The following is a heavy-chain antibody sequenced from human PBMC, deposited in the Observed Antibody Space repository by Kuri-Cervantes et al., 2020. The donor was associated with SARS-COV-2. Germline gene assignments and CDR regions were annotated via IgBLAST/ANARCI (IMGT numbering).Heavy chain of an antibody. CDR2: IKQDGSEK. J-gene: IGHJ4*02. D-gene: IGHD3-3*01. CDR3: ARDSITIFGVAPFDY. V-gene: IGHV3-7*01. CDR1: GFTFSSYW. Sequence: GESLKISCAASGFTFSSYWMSWVRQAPGKGLEWVANIKQDGSEKYYVDSVKGRFTISRDNAKNSLYLQMNSLRAEDTAVYYCARDSITIFGVAPFDYWGQGTLVTVSS.